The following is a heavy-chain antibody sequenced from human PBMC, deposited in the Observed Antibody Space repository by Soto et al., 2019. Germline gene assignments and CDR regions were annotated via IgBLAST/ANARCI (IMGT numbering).Heavy chain of an antibody. D-gene: IGHD3-22*01. J-gene: IGHJ4*02. V-gene: IGHV4-38-2*01. CDR2: IYHSGST. Sequence: SETLSLTCAVSGYSISSGYYWGWIRQPPGKGLEWIGSIYHSGSTYYNPSLKSRVTISVDTSKNQFSLKLSSVTAADTAVYYCARVRYYYDSSGLNYFDYWGQGTLVTVSS. CDR3: ARVRYYYDSSGLNYFDY. CDR1: GYSISSGYY.